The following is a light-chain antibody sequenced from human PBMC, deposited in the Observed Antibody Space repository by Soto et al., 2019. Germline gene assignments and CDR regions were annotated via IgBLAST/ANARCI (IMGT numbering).Light chain of an antibody. Sequence: QSALTQPPSASGSPGQSVTISCTGTSSDVGGYNYVSWYQQHPGKAPKLMIYEVSKRPSGVPDRFSGSKSGNTASLTVSGLQAEDEADYYCSSYAGSNNFGGLVFGGGTKLTVL. J-gene: IGLJ2*01. CDR1: SSDVGGYNY. CDR3: SSYAGSNNFGGLV. V-gene: IGLV2-8*01. CDR2: EVS.